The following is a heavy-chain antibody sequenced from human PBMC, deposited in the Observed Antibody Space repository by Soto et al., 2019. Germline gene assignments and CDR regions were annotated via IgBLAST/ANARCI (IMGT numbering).Heavy chain of an antibody. CDR3: ARRPYGDYYFDY. D-gene: IGHD4-17*01. CDR2: IYYSGST. V-gene: IGHV4-59*08. CDR1: GGSISSYY. J-gene: IGHJ4*02. Sequence: SETLSLTCTVSGGSISSYYWSWIRQPPGKGLEWIGYIYYSGSTNYNPSLKSRVTISVDTSKNQFSLKLSSVTSADTAVYYCARRPYGDYYFDYWGQGTLVTVSS.